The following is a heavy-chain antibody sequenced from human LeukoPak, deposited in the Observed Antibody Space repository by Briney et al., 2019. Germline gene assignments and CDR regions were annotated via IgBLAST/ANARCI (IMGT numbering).Heavy chain of an antibody. CDR3: ASPRSEGYYDSSGYLGYFDY. V-gene: IGHV1-69*13. CDR2: IIPIFGTA. J-gene: IGHJ4*02. D-gene: IGHD3-22*01. CDR1: GGTFSSYA. Sequence: SVKVSCKASGGTFSSYAISWVRQAPGQGLEWMGGIIPIFGTANYAQKFQGGVTITADESTSTAYMELSSLRSEDTAVYYCASPRSEGYYDSSGYLGYFDYWGQGTLVTVSS.